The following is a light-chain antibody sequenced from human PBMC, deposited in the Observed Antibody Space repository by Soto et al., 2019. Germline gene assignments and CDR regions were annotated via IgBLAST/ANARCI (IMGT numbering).Light chain of an antibody. CDR2: GVS. V-gene: IGLV2-23*02. J-gene: IGLJ1*01. CDR1: SSDVGSYNL. Sequence: QFALTQPASVSGSPGQSITISCTGTSSDVGSYNLVSWYQQHPGKAPKLMIYGVSKRPSGVSDRFSGSKSGDTASLTISGLQAEDEADYYCCSYAGVNTFYVFGTGTKV. CDR3: CSYAGVNTFYV.